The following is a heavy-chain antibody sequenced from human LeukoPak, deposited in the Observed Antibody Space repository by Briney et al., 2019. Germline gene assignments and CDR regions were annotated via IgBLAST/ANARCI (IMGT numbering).Heavy chain of an antibody. V-gene: IGHV3-9*01. Sequence: PGGSLRLSCAASGFTFDDYAMHWVRQAPGKGLEWVSGISWNSGSIGYADSVKGRFTISRDNAKNSLYLQMNSLRAEDTAVYYCARDPRIVATIYDYYYYMDVWGKGTTVTVSS. D-gene: IGHD5-12*01. CDR2: ISWNSGSI. J-gene: IGHJ6*03. CDR1: GFTFDDYA. CDR3: ARDPRIVATIYDYYYYMDV.